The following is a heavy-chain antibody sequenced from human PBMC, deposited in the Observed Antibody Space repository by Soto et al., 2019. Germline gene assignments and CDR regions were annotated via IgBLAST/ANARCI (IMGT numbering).Heavy chain of an antibody. D-gene: IGHD3-10*01. V-gene: IGHV3-48*01. CDR3: ARDQWYYYGSGSYGYYFDY. Sequence: GGSLRLSCAASGFTFSSYAMSWVRQAPGKGLDWVSDISSSSSTTYYADSVKGRFTISRDNAKNSLYLQMNSLRAVDTAVYYCARDQWYYYGSGSYGYYFDYWGQGTLVTVSS. J-gene: IGHJ4*02. CDR2: ISSSSSTT. CDR1: GFTFSSYA.